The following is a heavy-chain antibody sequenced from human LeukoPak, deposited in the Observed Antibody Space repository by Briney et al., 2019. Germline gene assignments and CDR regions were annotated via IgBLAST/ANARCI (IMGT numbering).Heavy chain of an antibody. V-gene: IGHV3-7*01. CDR3: ARGRWLQDSYYFDY. CDR2: IKQDGREK. D-gene: IGHD5-24*01. CDR1: GFTFSSYW. Sequence: GGSLRLSCAASGFTFSSYWMSWVRQAPGKGLEWVANIKQDGREKYYVDSVKGRFTISRDNAKNSLYLQMNSLRAEDTAVYYCARGRWLQDSYYFDYWGQGTLVTVSS. J-gene: IGHJ4*02.